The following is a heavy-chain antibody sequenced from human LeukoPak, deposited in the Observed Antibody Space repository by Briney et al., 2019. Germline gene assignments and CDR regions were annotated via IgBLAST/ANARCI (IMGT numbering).Heavy chain of an antibody. CDR2: IGSDNKP. V-gene: IGHV3-23*05. CDR3: ARGDGYNFFDY. CDR1: GFTFSAYA. D-gene: IGHD5-24*01. J-gene: IGHJ4*02. Sequence: GGSLRLSCEASGFTFSAYAMTWVRQAPGKGLEWVSSIGSDNKPHYSESVKGRFAISRDNSKNTLFLQLHNLRAEDTAVYYCARGDGYNFFDYWGQGTLVTVSS.